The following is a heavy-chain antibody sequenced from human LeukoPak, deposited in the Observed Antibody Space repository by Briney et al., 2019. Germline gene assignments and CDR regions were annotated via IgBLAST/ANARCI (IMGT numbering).Heavy chain of an antibody. D-gene: IGHD3-10*01. CDR1: GGTFSSYP. V-gene: IGHV1-69*06. Sequence: SVTVSCTASGGTFSSYPISWVRQAPGQGLEWMGGIIPMFDTADFAQKFQGRVTITADTSTSTAYMQLSSLRSEDTAVYYCARARSGPYGSGSLDAFDIWGQGTMVTVSS. CDR3: ARARSGPYGSGSLDAFDI. CDR2: IIPMFDTA. J-gene: IGHJ3*02.